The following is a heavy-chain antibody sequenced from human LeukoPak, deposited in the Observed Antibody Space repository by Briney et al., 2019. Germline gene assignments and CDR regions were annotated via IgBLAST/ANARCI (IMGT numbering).Heavy chain of an antibody. D-gene: IGHD3-10*01. CDR1: GYTFTSYY. CDR3: AREGNWFGELFSYYYYMDV. Sequence: ASVKVSCKASGYTFTSYYMHWVRQAPGQGLEWMGIINPSGGSTSYAQKLQGRVTMTTDTSTSTAYMELRSLRSDDTAVYYCAREGNWFGELFSYYYYMDVWGKGTTVTISS. J-gene: IGHJ6*03. V-gene: IGHV1-46*01. CDR2: INPSGGST.